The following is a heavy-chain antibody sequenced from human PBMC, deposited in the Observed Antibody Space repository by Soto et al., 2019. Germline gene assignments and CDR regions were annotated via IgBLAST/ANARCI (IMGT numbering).Heavy chain of an antibody. V-gene: IGHV3-23*01. CDR2: ISGSGGST. J-gene: IGHJ3*02. CDR3: AKRGSSTSCYRAPGCAFDI. CDR1: GFTFSSYA. D-gene: IGHD2-2*02. Sequence: GGSLRLSCAASGFTFSSYAMSWVRQAPGKGLEWVSAISGSGGSTYYADSVKGRFTISRDNSKNTLYLQMNSLRAEDTAVYYCAKRGSSTSCYRAPGCAFDIWGQGTMVTVSS.